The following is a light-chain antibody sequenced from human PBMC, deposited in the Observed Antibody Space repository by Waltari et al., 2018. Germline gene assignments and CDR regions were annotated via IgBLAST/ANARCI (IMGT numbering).Light chain of an antibody. CDR2: AAS. CDR1: QSISSY. V-gene: IGKV1-39*01. J-gene: IGKJ1*01. CDR3: QQSYWT. Sequence: DIQMTQSPSSLSASVGDRVTITCRASQSISSYLNWYQQKPGKAPKLLIYAASSLQSGVPSRFSGSGSGTDFTLTISSLQPEDFATYYCQQSYWTFGQGTMVEIK.